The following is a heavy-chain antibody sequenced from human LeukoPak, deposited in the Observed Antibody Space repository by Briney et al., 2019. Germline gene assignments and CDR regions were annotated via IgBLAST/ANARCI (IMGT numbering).Heavy chain of an antibody. CDR2: IKQDGNEK. Sequence: GGSLRLSCAASGFTFSSYWMSWVRQAPGKGLEWVANIKQDGNEKFYVDSVKGRFTISRDNARNSLFLQVNSLRAEDTAEYYCARDNRGRPLDYWGQGTLVTVSS. CDR1: GFTFSSYW. CDR3: ARDNRGRPLDY. D-gene: IGHD2/OR15-2a*01. V-gene: IGHV3-7*01. J-gene: IGHJ4*02.